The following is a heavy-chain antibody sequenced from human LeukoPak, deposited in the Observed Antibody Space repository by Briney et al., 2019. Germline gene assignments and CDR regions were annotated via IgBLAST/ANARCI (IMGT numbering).Heavy chain of an antibody. V-gene: IGHV4-59*01. CDR2: IYYSGST. CDR1: GGSISSYY. CDR3: ARGGSSGWYTPRADFDY. Sequence: SESLSLTCTVSGGSISSYYWSWIRQPPGKGLEWIGYIYYSGSTNYNPSLKSRVTISVDTSKNQFSLKLSSVTAADTAVYYCARGGSSGWYTPRADFDYWGQGTLVTVSS. J-gene: IGHJ4*02. D-gene: IGHD6-19*01.